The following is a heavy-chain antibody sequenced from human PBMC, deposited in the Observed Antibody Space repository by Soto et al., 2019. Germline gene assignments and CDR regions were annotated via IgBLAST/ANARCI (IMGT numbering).Heavy chain of an antibody. CDR1: GYPVTAYY. V-gene: IGHV1-2*02. CDR3: ARGGGVGVAGSAAFDM. D-gene: IGHD3-3*01. CDR2: INPATGAA. J-gene: IGHJ3*02. Sequence: QLHLVQSGAVVKKPGASVTVSCSASGYPVTAYYMHWVRQAPGRGLEWMGGINPATGAAKYTQTFQGRVTMTRETSTGTVFKGMGGLKSEETAVFYCARGGGVGVAGSAAFDMWGQGTLVTVSS.